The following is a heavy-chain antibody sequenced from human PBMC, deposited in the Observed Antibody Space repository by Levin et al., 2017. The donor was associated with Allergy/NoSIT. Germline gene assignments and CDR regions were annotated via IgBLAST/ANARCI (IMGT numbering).Heavy chain of an antibody. V-gene: IGHV5-51*01. D-gene: IGHD1-1*01. CDR3: ARRGTRDYYYYRDV. J-gene: IGHJ6*03. CDR1: GYSFTSYW. Sequence: ASVKVSCQGSGYSFTSYWIDWVRQMPGKGLEWMGIIYPGDSDTSYSPSFQGQVTISVDTSINTAYLQWSSLNASDTAIYYCARRGTRDYYYYRDVWGKGTTVTVS. CDR2: IYPGDSDT.